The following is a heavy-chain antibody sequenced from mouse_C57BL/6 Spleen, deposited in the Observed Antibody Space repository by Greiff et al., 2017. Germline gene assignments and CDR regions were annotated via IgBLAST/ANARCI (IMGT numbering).Heavy chain of an antibody. CDR3: ARGGSSYWYFDV. V-gene: IGHV7-3*01. J-gene: IGHJ1*03. Sequence: EVHLVESGGGLVQPGGSLSLSCAASGFTFTDYYMSWVRQPPGKALEWLGFIRNKANGYTTEYSASVKGRFTISRDNSQSILYLQMNALRAEDSATYYCARGGSSYWYFDVWGTGTTVTVSS. CDR1: GFTFTDYY. CDR2: IRNKANGYTT.